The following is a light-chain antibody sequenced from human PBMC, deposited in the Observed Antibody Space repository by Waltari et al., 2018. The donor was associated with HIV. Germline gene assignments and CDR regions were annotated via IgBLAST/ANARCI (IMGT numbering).Light chain of an antibody. V-gene: IGLV1-44*01. J-gene: IGLJ2*01. Sequence: QSVLTQPPSASGTPGQRVTISCSGSSSNIGNNAVSWYQPFPGTAPKLLIYSNNQRPSGVPDRFSGSKSGTSASLAISGLQSEDEANYYCETLDDNLNGPVFGGGTKLTVL. CDR2: SNN. CDR3: ETLDDNLNGPV. CDR1: SSNIGNNA.